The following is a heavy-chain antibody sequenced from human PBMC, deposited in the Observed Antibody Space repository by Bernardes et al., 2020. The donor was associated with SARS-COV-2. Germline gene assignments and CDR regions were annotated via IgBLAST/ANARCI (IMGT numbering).Heavy chain of an antibody. CDR3: ATVVGYSYGGGWFDP. D-gene: IGHD5-18*01. CDR2: ISADSGNT. J-gene: IGHJ5*02. CDR1: GYTFPSYG. V-gene: IGHV1-18*01. Sequence: ASVKVSCMASGYTFPSYGISWVRQAPGQGLEWMGWISADSGNTDYAQKFQGRVTMTTDTSTSTAYMELRSLRSDDTAVYYCATVVGYSYGGGWFDPWGQGTLVTVSS.